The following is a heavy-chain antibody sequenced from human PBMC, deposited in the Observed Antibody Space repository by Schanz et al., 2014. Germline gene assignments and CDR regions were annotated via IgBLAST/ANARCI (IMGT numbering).Heavy chain of an antibody. D-gene: IGHD3-3*01. V-gene: IGHV3-21*01. CDR2: ITRQGTT. CDR3: ARGVRIDY. CDR1: GFTFTNYA. Sequence: EMQLLESGGGLVQPGGSLRLSCAASGFTFTNYAMNWVRQAPGRGLEWVSGITRQGTTYYADFVKGRFTISRDNAKNSLYLQMNSLTAEDTAVYYCARGVRIDYWGQGTLVTVSS. J-gene: IGHJ4*02.